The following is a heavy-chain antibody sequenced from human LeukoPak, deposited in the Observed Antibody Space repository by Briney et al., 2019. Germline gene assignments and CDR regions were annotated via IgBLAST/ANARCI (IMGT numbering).Heavy chain of an antibody. CDR3: ARASSWNYFRALDY. J-gene: IGHJ4*02. CDR1: GGSISSGSYY. Sequence: PSQTLSLTCTVSGGSISSGSYYWSWIRQPAGKGLEWIGRIYTSGSTIYNPSLKSRVTISVDTSKNQFSLKLSSVTAADTAVYYCARASSWNYFRALDYWGQGTLVTVSS. D-gene: IGHD1-7*01. CDR2: IYTSGST. V-gene: IGHV4-61*02.